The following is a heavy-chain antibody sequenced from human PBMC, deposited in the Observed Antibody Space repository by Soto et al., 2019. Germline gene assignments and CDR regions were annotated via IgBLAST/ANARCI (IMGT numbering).Heavy chain of an antibody. D-gene: IGHD6-13*01. CDR1: GGTFNSYT. V-gene: IGHV1-69*02. Sequence: QVQLVQSGAEVKKPGSSVKVSCKASGGTFNSYTISWVRQAPGQGLEWMGRIIPILGIANYAQKFQGRVTITADRAMTTAYTELSSLRSEDTAVYYCASELSSCWRSFNYWGQGTLVTVSS. J-gene: IGHJ4*02. CDR3: ASELSSCWRSFNY. CDR2: IIPILGIA.